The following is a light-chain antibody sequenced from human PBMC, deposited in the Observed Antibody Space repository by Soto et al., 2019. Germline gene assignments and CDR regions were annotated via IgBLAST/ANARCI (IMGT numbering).Light chain of an antibody. CDR3: QSYDSTLSARYV. J-gene: IGLJ1*01. CDR2: GNI. CDR1: SSNIGAGYD. Sequence: QTVVTQPPSVSGAPGQRVTISCTGSSSNIGAGYDVHWYQQRPGTAPKLLIFGNINRPSGVPDRFSGSKSGTSASLAITGLQAEDEGDYYWQSYDSTLSARYVFGTGTKVTVL. V-gene: IGLV1-40*01.